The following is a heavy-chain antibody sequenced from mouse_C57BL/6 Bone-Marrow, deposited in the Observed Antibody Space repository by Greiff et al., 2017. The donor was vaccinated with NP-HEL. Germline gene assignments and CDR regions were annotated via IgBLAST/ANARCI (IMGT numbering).Heavy chain of an antibody. CDR1: GYTFTDYE. D-gene: IGHD5-1*01. CDR2: IDPETGGP. Sequence: QVQLKQSGAELVRPGASVTLSCKASGYTFTDYEMHWVKQTPVHGLEWIGAIDPETGGPAYNQKFKGKAILTADKSSSTAYMELRSLTSEDSAVYYCTRRILPFFDYWGQGTTLTVSS. J-gene: IGHJ2*01. V-gene: IGHV1-15*01. CDR3: TRRILPFFDY.